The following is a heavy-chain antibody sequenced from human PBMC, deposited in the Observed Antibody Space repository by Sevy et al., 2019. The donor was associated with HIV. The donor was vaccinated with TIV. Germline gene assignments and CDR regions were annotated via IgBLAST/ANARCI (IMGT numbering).Heavy chain of an antibody. CDR2: LSFGCGEI. CDR1: GFTFSKYS. D-gene: IGHD2-8*01. CDR3: AREGCTKPHDY. J-gene: IGHJ4*02. V-gene: IGHV3-23*01. Sequence: GGSLRLSCAASGFTFSKYSMSWVRQPPGKGLGWVSTLSFGCGEINYADSVKGRFTISRDNSKSSVYLQMNTLRPEDTAVYYCAREGCTKPHDYWGQGTLVTVSS.